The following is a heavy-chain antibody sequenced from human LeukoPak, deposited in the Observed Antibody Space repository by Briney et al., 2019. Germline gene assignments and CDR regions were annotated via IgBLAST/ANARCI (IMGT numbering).Heavy chain of an antibody. CDR2: ISGSGGST. CDR1: GFIFSSYA. V-gene: IGHV3-23*01. J-gene: IGHJ4*02. CDR3: ATAFIVVVPAATSQPDY. Sequence: SGGSLRLSCAASGFIFSSYAMSWVRQAPGKGLEWVSAISGSGGSTYYADSVKGRFTISRDNSKNTLYLQMNSLRAEDTAVYYCATAFIVVVPAATSQPDYWGQGTLVTVSS. D-gene: IGHD2-2*01.